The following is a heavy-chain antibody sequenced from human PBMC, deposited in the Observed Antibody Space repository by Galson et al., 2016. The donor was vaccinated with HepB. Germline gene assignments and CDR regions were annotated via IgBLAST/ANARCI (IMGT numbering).Heavy chain of an antibody. V-gene: IGHV3-23*01. CDR2: ITGGGNST. D-gene: IGHD4-17*01. CDR1: GFTFSSYS. Sequence: SLRLSCAASGFTFSSYSMNWVRQAPGKGLEWVSAITGGGNSTYYADSVKGRFTTSRDNSKNTLYLQMKSLRADDIAVYYCAIPHGDIDYWGQGTLVTVSS. CDR3: AIPHGDIDY. J-gene: IGHJ4*02.